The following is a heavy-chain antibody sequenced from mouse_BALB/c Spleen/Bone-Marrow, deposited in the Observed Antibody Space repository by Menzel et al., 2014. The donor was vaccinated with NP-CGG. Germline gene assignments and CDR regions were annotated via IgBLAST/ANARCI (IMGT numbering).Heavy chain of an antibody. V-gene: IGHV4-1*02. Sequence: EVKLLESGGGLVQPGGSLKLSCAASGFDFSRYWMSWVRQAPGKELGWIGEINPDSSTINYTPSLKDKFIISRDNAKNTLYLQMSKVRSEDTALYYCARLGYYGAMDHWGQGTSVTVSS. CDR3: ARLGYYGAMDH. CDR2: INPDSSTI. D-gene: IGHD1-1*01. CDR1: GFDFSRYW. J-gene: IGHJ4*01.